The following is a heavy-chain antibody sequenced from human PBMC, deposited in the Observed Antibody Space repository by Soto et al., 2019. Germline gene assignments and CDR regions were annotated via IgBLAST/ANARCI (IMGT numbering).Heavy chain of an antibody. J-gene: IGHJ5*02. CDR3: AVIAAAAGPGVGNNWFDP. D-gene: IGHD6-13*01. Sequence: GESLKISCKGSGYSFTSYWIGWVRQMPGKGLEWMGIIYPGDSDTRYSPSFQGQVTISADKSISTAYLQWSSLKASDTAMYYCAVIAAAAGPGVGNNWFDPWGQGTLVTVSS. CDR1: GYSFTSYW. CDR2: IYPGDSDT. V-gene: IGHV5-51*01.